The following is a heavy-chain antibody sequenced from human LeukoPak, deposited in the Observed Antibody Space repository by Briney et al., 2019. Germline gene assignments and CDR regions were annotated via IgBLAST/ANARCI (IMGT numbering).Heavy chain of an antibody. V-gene: IGHV3-30*01. CDR2: ISYDGSNK. CDR1: GFTFSDHH. J-gene: IGHJ5*02. CDR3: ARGAHYGSGREFDP. D-gene: IGHD3-10*01. Sequence: PGGSLRLSCAASGFTFSDHHMSWIRQAPGKGLEWVAVISYDGSNKYYADSVKGRFTISRDNSKNTLYLQMNSLRAEDTAVYYCARGAHYGSGREFDPWGQGTLVTVSS.